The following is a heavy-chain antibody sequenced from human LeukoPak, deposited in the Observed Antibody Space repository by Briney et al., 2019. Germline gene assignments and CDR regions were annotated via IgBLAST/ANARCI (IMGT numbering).Heavy chain of an antibody. CDR2: ITPIFGTA. CDR1: GGTFRSNA. J-gene: IGHJ6*02. D-gene: IGHD1-26*01. V-gene: IGHV1-69*06. Sequence: SVKVSCKASGGTFRSNAISWVRQAPGQGLEWMGGITPIFGTANYAQKFQGRVTMTEDTSTDTAYMELSSLRSEDTAVYYCATAVPSLGYYYGMDVWGQGTTVTVSS. CDR3: ATAVPSLGYYYGMDV.